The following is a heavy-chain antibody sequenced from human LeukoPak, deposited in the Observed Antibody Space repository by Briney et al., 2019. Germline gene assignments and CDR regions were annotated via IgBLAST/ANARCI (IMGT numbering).Heavy chain of an antibody. V-gene: IGHV1-69*13. J-gene: IGHJ4*02. Sequence: SVKVSCKASGGTFSSYAISWVRQAPGQGLEWMGGIIPILGTANYAQKFQGRVTITADESTSTAYMELSSLRSEDTAVYYCARGRHYGSGSYLYYWGQGTLVTVSS. CDR2: IIPILGTA. CDR1: GGTFSSYA. D-gene: IGHD3-10*01. CDR3: ARGRHYGSGSYLYY.